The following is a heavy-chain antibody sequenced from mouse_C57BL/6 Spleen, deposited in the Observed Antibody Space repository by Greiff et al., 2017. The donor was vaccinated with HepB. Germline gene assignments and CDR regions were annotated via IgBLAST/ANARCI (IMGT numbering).Heavy chain of an antibody. CDR1: GYSITSGYD. CDR2: ISYSGST. Sequence: EVKLQESGPGMVKPSQSLSLTCTVTGYSITSGYDWHWIRHFPGNKLEWMGYISYSGSTNYNPSLKSRISITHDTSKNHFFLKLYSVTTEDTATYYCARGNWDLPFAYWGQGTLVTVSA. CDR3: ARGNWDLPFAY. D-gene: IGHD4-1*01. V-gene: IGHV3-1*01. J-gene: IGHJ3*01.